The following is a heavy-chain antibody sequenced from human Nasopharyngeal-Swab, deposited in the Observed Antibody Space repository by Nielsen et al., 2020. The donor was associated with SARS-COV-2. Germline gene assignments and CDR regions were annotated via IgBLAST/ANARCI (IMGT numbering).Heavy chain of an antibody. V-gene: IGHV4-34*01. CDR2: INHSGST. CDR3: ARFMGRGGDCLLLATRYNWFDP. CDR1: GGSFSGYY. D-gene: IGHD2-21*02. J-gene: IGHJ5*02. Sequence: SETLSLTCAVYGGSFSGYYWSWIRQPPGKGLEWIGEINHSGSTNYNPSLKSRVTISVDTSKNQFSLKVNSVTAADTAVYYCARFMGRGGDCLLLATRYNWFDPWGQGTLVTVSS.